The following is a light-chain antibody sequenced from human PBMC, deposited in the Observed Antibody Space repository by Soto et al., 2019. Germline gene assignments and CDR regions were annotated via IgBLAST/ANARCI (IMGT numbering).Light chain of an antibody. CDR2: GAS. V-gene: IGKV3-20*01. CDR3: QQYGSSAPTT. CDR1: QSVSNNY. Sequence: EIVLTQSPGTLSLSPVERATLSCRASQSVSNNYLAWYQQKPGQAPRLLIYGASSRATGIPDRFSGSGSGTDFTLTISRLEPEDFAVYYCQQYGSSAPTTFGQGAKVDIK. J-gene: IGKJ1*01.